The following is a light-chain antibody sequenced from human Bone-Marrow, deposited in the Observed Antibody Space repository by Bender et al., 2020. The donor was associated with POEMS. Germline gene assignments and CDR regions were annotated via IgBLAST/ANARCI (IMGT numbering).Light chain of an antibody. V-gene: IGLV2-11*01. J-gene: IGLJ1*01. CDR2: EVS. CDR1: SSDIGGYNY. Sequence: QSALTQPRSVSGSPGQSVTISCTGTSSDIGGYNYVSWYQQHPDKAPKLMIYEVSKRPSGVPARFSGSKSGNTASLTISGLQADDEADYYCSSYTGSSTYVFGTGTKVTVL. CDR3: SSYTGSSTYV.